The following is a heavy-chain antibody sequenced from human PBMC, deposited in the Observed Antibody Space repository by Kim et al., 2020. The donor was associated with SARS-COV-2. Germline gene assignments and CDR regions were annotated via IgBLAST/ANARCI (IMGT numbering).Heavy chain of an antibody. CDR1: GFTFSDHY. Sequence: GSLRLSCAASGFTFSDHYMDWVRQAPGKGLEWVGRIRNKANTYTTEYAASVKGRFTISRDDSKNSLYLQMNSLKTEDTAVYYCARGAFDIWGQGTKVTVSS. CDR3: ARGAFDI. J-gene: IGHJ3*02. CDR2: IRNKANTYTT. V-gene: IGHV3-72*01.